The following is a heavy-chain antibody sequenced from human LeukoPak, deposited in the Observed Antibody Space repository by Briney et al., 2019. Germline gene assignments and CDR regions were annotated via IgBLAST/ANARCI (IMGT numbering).Heavy chain of an antibody. CDR3: ARELKVPGTDWFDP. V-gene: IGHV4-61*02. J-gene: IGHJ5*02. CDR1: GGSISNGSYY. D-gene: IGHD2-8*01. CDR2: IYTSGST. Sequence: SETLSLTCTVSGGSISNGSYYWSWIRQPAGKGLEWIGRIYTSGSTNYNPSLKSRVTISVDTSKNQFSLKLSSVTAADTAAYYCARELKVPGTDWFDPWGQGTLVTVSS.